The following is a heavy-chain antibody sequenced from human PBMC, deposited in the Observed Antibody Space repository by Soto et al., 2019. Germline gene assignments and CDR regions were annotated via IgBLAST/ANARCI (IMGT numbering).Heavy chain of an antibody. D-gene: IGHD6-6*01. CDR1: GYTFTSYY. V-gene: IGHV1-46*01. CDR3: ARGEYSNSPLHLDY. CDR2: INPSGGST. J-gene: IGHJ4*02. Sequence: QVQLVQSGAEVKKPGASVKVSCKAFGYTFTSYYMHWVRQAPGQGLEWMGIINPSGGSTSYAQKYQGRVTMTRDTSTSTVYIELCSLRSEVTAVYYCARGEYSNSPLHLDYWGQGTLVSVSS.